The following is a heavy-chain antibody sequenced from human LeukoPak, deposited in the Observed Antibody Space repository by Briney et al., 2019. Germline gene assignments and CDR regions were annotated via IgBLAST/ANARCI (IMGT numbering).Heavy chain of an antibody. CDR3: ARFSFDSSGSTPDY. J-gene: IGHJ4*02. V-gene: IGHV3-74*01. Sequence: GGSLRLSCAASGFTFSSYWMHWVRQAPGKGLVWVSRINTDGSSISYADSVKGRFTISRDNAKNTLYLQMNSLRAENTAVYYCARFSFDSSGSTPDYWGQGTLVTVSS. CDR1: GFTFSSYW. CDR2: INTDGSSI. D-gene: IGHD3-22*01.